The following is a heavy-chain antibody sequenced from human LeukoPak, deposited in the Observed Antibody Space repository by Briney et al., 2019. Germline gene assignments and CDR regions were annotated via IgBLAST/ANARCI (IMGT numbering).Heavy chain of an antibody. D-gene: IGHD1-26*01. CDR1: GFSISSGYY. V-gene: IGHV4-38-2*01. CDR2: IYHSGST. Sequence: KPSENLSPTCAGSGFSISSGYYWGWIRQPPGKGLEWIGSIYHSGSTYYNPSLKSRVTISVDTSKNQFSLKLSSVTAADTAVYYCARHDSPGGATIHWGQGTLVTVSS. J-gene: IGHJ4*02. CDR3: ARHDSPGGATIH.